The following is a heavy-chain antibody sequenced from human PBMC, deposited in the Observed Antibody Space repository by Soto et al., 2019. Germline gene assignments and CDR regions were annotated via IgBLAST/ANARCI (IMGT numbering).Heavy chain of an antibody. CDR3: AREKMDYAFDY. D-gene: IGHD4-17*01. CDR2: IWYDGSNK. CDR1: GFTFSSYG. J-gene: IGHJ4*02. Sequence: PGGSLRLSCAASGFTFSSYGMHWVRQAPGKGLEWVAVIWYDGSNKYYADSVKGRFTISRDNSKNTLYLQMNSLRAEDTAVYYCAREKMDYAFDYWGQGTLVTAPQ. V-gene: IGHV3-33*01.